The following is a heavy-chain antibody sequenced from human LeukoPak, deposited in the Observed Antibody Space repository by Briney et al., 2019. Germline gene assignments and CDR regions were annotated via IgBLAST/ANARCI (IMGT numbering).Heavy chain of an antibody. V-gene: IGHV3-21*05. Sequence: PGGSLRLSCAAPGFTFTSYSLNWVRQAPGKGLEWVSYITSSGNHIYYADSVKGRFTISRDNAKNSLYLQMNSLRAEDTAVYYCARADYYRFDYRGQGTLVTASS. CDR3: ARADYYRFDY. J-gene: IGHJ4*02. CDR2: ITSSGNHI. CDR1: GFTFTSYS. D-gene: IGHD3-22*01.